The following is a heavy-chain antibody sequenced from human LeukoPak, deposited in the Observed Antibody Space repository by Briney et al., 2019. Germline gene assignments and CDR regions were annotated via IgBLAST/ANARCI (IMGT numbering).Heavy chain of an antibody. V-gene: IGHV3-30*02. CDR2: IRYEGSNK. D-gene: IGHD1-26*01. Sequence: GGSMRLSCAASGFTFINYGMHWVRQAPGKGRGWVASIRYEGSNKYYADSVKGRFTISRDNSKNTLYLQMNSLRAEDTPVYYCAKKTIVGATVDAFVIWGQGTMVTVSS. CDR1: GFTFINYG. J-gene: IGHJ3*02. CDR3: AKKTIVGATVDAFVI.